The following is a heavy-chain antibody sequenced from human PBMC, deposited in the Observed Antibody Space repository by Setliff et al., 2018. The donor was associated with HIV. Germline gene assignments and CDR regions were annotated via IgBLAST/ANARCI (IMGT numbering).Heavy chain of an antibody. CDR2: MNPNSGNT. CDR3: ASQGWGTAFDI. Sequence: ASVKVSCKASGGTFSSYGINWVRQAPGQGLEWMGWMNPNSGNTGYAQNFQGRVTMTMDTSTSTAYMELRSLRSDDTAVYYCASQGWGTAFDIWGQGTMVTVSS. D-gene: IGHD7-27*01. V-gene: IGHV1-8*02. J-gene: IGHJ3*02. CDR1: GGTFSSYG.